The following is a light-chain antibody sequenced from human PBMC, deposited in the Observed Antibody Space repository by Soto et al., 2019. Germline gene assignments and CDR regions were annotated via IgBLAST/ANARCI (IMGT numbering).Light chain of an antibody. CDR3: SSYTSGSTRDV. CDR2: EVS. V-gene: IGLV2-8*01. J-gene: IGLJ1*01. Sequence: QSALTQPPSASGSPGQSVTISCTGTSSDVGGSNFVSWYQQHPGKAPKLMIYEVSKRPSGVPARFSGSKSGNTASLTVSGLQAEDEADYYCSSYTSGSTRDVFGTATKLTVL. CDR1: SSDVGGSNF.